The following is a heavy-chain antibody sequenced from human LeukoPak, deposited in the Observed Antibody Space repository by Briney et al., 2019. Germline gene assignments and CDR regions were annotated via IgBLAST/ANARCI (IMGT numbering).Heavy chain of an antibody. CDR2: IRNKADGGTA. CDR3: SRAYSTGWLGINDY. D-gene: IGHD6-13*01. J-gene: IGHJ4*02. CDR1: GFAFSDYA. Sequence: GGSLRLSCTASGFAFSDYAMSWVRQAPGKGLEWVCFIRNKADGGTADYAASVKGRFTSSSSDSTTIAQLQMKSLKTQDTCVFYCSRAYSTGWLGINDYWGQGALVTVSS. V-gene: IGHV3-49*04.